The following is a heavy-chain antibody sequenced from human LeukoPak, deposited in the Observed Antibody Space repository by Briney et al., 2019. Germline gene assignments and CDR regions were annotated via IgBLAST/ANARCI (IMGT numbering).Heavy chain of an antibody. J-gene: IGHJ3*02. V-gene: IGHV1-8*03. CDR1: GYTFTSYG. CDR2: MNPNSGNT. Sequence: ASVKVSCKASGYTFTSYGINWVRQATGQGLEWMGWMNPNSGNTGYAQKFQGRVTITRNTSISTAYMELSSLRSEDTAVYYCARSPTSGCYHFDIWGQGTMVTVSS. D-gene: IGHD1-26*01. CDR3: ARSPTSGCYHFDI.